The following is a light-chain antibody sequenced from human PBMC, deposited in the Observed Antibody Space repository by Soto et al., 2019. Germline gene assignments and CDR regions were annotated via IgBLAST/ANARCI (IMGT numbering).Light chain of an antibody. Sequence: DIQMTQSPSTLSASVGDIVTITCRASQGISSYLAWYQQKPGKAPKFLIYGASILQSGVPSRFSGSGSGTEFTLTISSLQPGDFATYYCQQLNTYPYSFGQGTKVDIK. CDR2: GAS. CDR1: QGISSY. CDR3: QQLNTYPYS. J-gene: IGKJ2*03. V-gene: IGKV1-9*01.